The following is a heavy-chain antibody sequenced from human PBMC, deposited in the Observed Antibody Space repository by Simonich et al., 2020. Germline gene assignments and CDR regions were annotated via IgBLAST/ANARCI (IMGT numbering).Heavy chain of an antibody. Sequence: QLQLQESGPGLVKPSETLSLTCTVSGGSISSSSYYWGWIRQPPGKGLEWIGSIYYIGSTSYNPSLKSRVTISVDTSKNQFSLKLSSVTAADTAVYYCARWAYSSSYFDYWGQVTLVTVSS. CDR2: IYYIGST. CDR3: ARWAYSSSYFDY. V-gene: IGHV4-39*01. J-gene: IGHJ4*02. D-gene: IGHD6-6*01. CDR1: GGSISSSSYY.